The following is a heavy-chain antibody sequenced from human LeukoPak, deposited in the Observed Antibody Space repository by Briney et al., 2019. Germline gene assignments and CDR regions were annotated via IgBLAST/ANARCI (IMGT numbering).Heavy chain of an antibody. CDR1: GVSISSSNYY. CDR2: IFYNGST. V-gene: IGHV4-39*01. CDR3: ARQEVEMGTPIDC. D-gene: IGHD5-24*01. Sequence: SETPSLTCTVSGVSISSSNYYWGWLRQPPGRGREWIGSIFYNGSTYYNPSLQSRVSISSDTSRSQFSVKLSSVTAADTAVYYCARQEVEMGTPIDCGGQGTLVTVSS. J-gene: IGHJ4*02.